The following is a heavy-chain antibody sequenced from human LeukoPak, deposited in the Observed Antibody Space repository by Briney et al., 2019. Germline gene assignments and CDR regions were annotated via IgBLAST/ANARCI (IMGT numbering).Heavy chain of an antibody. CDR1: GGSVSSGSYY. CDR3: ARYCSGGSCNDAFDI. J-gene: IGHJ3*02. V-gene: IGHV4-61*01. Sequence: SETLSLTCTVSGGSVSSGSYYWSWIRQPPGKGLEWIGYIYYSGSTNYNPSLKSRVTISVDTSKNQFSLKLSSVTAADTAVYDCARYCSGGSCNDAFDIWGQGTMVTVSS. CDR2: IYYSGST. D-gene: IGHD2-15*01.